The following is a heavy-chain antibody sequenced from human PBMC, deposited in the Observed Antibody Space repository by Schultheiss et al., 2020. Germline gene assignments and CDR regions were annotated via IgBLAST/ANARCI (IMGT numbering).Heavy chain of an antibody. V-gene: IGHV4-34*01. CDR3: ARDIGGLDY. CDR2: INHSGIT. Sequence: SETLSLTCAVYGGSFSGYYWSWIRQPPGKGLEWIGEINHSGITNYNPSLKSRVTISVDTSKNQFSLKLSSVTAADTAVYYCARDIGGLDYWGQGTLVTVSS. CDR1: GGSFSGYY. D-gene: IGHD2-15*01. J-gene: IGHJ4*02.